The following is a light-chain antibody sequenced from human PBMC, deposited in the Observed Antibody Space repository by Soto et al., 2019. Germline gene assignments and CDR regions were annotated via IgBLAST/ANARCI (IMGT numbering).Light chain of an antibody. Sequence: IQMSQSPSSLSASVGDRVTITCQASQNIKNYLNWFQQKPGKGPNLLIYDASSLATGVPSRFSGSGSGTDFTLTISSLQPEDIAVYFCQHYDQFPFTFGGGTKVDIK. CDR3: QHYDQFPFT. CDR2: DAS. V-gene: IGKV1-33*01. J-gene: IGKJ4*01. CDR1: QNIKNY.